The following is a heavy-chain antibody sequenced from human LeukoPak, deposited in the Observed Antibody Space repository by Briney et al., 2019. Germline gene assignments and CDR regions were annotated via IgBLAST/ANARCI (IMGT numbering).Heavy chain of an antibody. CDR2: IYHSGST. V-gene: IGHV4-59*08. J-gene: IGHJ4*02. CDR3: ARHHSSNYPFDH. Sequence: SETLSLTCTLSGGSITTYYLLWIGQPAARGREGIGYIYHSGSTHYTPSLKSRVTTSVDASKHQISLKLSSVTAADTAVYYCARHHSSNYPFDHWGRGTLVTLCS. D-gene: IGHD2-2*01. CDR1: GGSITTYY.